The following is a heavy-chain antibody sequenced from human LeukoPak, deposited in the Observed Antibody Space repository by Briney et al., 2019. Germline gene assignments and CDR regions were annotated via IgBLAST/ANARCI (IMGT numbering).Heavy chain of an antibody. Sequence: PSETLSLTCAVYGGSFSGYYWSWIRQPPGKGLEWIGEINHSGSTNYNPSLKSRVTISVDTSKNQFSLKLSSVTAADTAVYYCVRAGIAAAGTIRGVKYFQHWGQGTLVTVSS. CDR3: VRAGIAAAGTIRGVKYFQH. J-gene: IGHJ1*01. CDR1: GGSFSGYY. CDR2: INHSGST. V-gene: IGHV4-34*01. D-gene: IGHD6-13*01.